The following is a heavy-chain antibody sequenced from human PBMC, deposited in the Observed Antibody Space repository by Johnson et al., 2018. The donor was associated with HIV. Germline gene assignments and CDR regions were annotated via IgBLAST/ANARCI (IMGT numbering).Heavy chain of an antibody. CDR3: AREGVSGSYYDAFDL. J-gene: IGHJ3*01. V-gene: IGHV3-7*01. CDR1: GFTFSSYW. CDR2: IKQDGSEK. Sequence: VQLVESGGGLVQPGGSLRLSCAASGFTFSSYWMHWVRQAPGKGLVWVANIKQDGSEKYYVDSVKGRFTISRDNAKNSLYLQMNSLRAEDTAVYYCAREGVSGSYYDAFDLWGQGTMVTVSS. D-gene: IGHD1-26*01.